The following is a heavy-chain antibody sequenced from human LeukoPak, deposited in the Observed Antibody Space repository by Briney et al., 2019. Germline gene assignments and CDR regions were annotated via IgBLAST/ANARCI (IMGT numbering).Heavy chain of an antibody. CDR1: GFAFSIYD. J-gene: IGHJ5*02. CDR3: ARVPTNSWYNWFDP. Sequence: GGSLRLSCAASGFAFSIYDMHWVRQPTGKGLEWVSAIGTTDNTYYIDSVKGRFTISRENAKNSLYLQMNSLRAEDTAIYYCARVPTNSWYNWFDPWGQGTLVTVAS. CDR2: IGTTDNT. D-gene: IGHD2-8*01. V-gene: IGHV3-13*01.